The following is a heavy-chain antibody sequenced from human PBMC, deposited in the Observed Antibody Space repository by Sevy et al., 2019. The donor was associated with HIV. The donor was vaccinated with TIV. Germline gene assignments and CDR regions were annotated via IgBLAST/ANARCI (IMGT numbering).Heavy chain of an antibody. CDR1: GYSFTGYF. D-gene: IGHD3-3*01. CDR3: ARELDDFWSGYQF. J-gene: IGHJ4*02. Sequence: ASVKVSCKASGYSFTGYFIHWVRQAPGQGLEWMGWIKPSSGGTMSAQKFHGKVTMTRDTSINTAYLELSRLRSDDTAVYYCARELDDFWSGYQFWGQGTLVTVSS. V-gene: IGHV1-2*02. CDR2: IKPSSGGT.